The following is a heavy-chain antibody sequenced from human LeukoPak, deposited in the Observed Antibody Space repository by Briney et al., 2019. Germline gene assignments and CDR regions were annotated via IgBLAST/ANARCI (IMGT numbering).Heavy chain of an antibody. D-gene: IGHD2-15*01. CDR3: ARSQVGYCSGASCYDFAY. V-gene: IGHV5-51*01. Sequence: GESLKISCKGSGYSFTSYWIGGVRQMPGKGLEWMGIIYPGDSDTRYSPSFQGQVTISADKSISTAYLQWSSLKASDTAMYYCARSQVGYCSGASCYDFAYWGQGTLVTVSS. CDR1: GYSFTSYW. CDR2: IYPGDSDT. J-gene: IGHJ4*02.